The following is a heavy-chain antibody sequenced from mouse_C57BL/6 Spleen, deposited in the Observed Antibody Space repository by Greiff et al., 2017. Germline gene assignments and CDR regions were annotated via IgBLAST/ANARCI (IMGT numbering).Heavy chain of an antibody. D-gene: IGHD1-1*01. J-gene: IGHJ4*01. CDR3: TRASYYYGSICYYYAMDY. CDR1: GFTFSSYA. V-gene: IGHV5-9-1*02. CDR2: ISSGGDYI. Sequence: DVHLVESGAGLVKPGGSLKLSCAASGFTFSSYAMSWVRQTPEKRLEWVAYISSGGDYIYYADTVKGRFTISRDNARNTLYLQMSSLKSEDTAMYYCTRASYYYGSICYYYAMDYWGQGTLVTVSS.